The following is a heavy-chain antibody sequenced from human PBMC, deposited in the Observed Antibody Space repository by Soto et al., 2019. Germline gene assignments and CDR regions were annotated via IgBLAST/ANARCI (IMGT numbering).Heavy chain of an antibody. J-gene: IGHJ6*02. Sequence: GGSLRLSCAASGFTFTSFAMSWVRQAPGKGLEWVCAINGGGIYTAYADSGKGRFTISRDNSKDTLFLQMNSLSAEDTAVYYCAKHDYGDYKDLDVWGQGTTVTVSS. V-gene: IGHV3-23*01. CDR2: INGGGIYT. D-gene: IGHD4-17*01. CDR1: GFTFTSFA. CDR3: AKHDYGDYKDLDV.